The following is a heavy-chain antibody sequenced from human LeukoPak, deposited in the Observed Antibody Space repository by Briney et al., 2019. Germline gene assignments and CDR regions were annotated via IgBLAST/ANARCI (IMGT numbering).Heavy chain of an antibody. CDR3: AKGEDYGGNLLVY. CDR1: GFTFDDYT. CDR2: ISWDGGST. Sequence: GGSLRLSCAASGFTFDDYTMHWVRQAPGKGLEWVSLISWDGGSTYYADSVKGRFTISRDNSKNSLYLQMNSLRTEDTALCYCAKGEDYGGNLLVYWGQGTLVTVSS. D-gene: IGHD4-23*01. J-gene: IGHJ4*02. V-gene: IGHV3-43*01.